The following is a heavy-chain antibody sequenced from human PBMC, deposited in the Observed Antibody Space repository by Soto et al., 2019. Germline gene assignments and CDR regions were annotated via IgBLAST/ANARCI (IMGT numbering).Heavy chain of an antibody. J-gene: IGHJ4*02. D-gene: IGHD4-17*01. CDR3: ARSGATRRENFDY. Sequence: SETLSLTCTVSGGSISSGGYYWNWIRQHPGKGLEWIGYIYNSGSPYYNPSLKSRVTISVDKSDNQFSLELSSVTAADTAVYHCARSGATRRENFDYWGQGTLVTVS. CDR2: IYNSGSP. CDR1: GGSISSGGYY. V-gene: IGHV4-31*03.